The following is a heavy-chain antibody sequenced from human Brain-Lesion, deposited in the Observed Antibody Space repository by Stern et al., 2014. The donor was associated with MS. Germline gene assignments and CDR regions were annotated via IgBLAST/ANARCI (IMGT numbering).Heavy chain of an antibody. CDR1: GFSFSTYA. CDR2: ISGPGGPT. D-gene: IGHD6-19*01. V-gene: IGHV3-23*04. CDR3: AKWPHHIAVAGTRYFQH. Sequence: VQLVESGGGLVQPGGSLRLSCAASGFSFSTYAMSWVRQTPGKGLQWVSVISGPGGPTYYADSVKGRFTISRDNSKNTLYLQMDSLRADDTAVYYCAKWPHHIAVAGTRYFQHWGQGTLVTVSS. J-gene: IGHJ1*01.